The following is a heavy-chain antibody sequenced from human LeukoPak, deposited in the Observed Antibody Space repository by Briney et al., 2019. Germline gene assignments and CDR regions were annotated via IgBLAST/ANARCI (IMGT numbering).Heavy chain of an antibody. D-gene: IGHD3-10*01. CDR3: AKGVGGSANYYYMDV. Sequence: PGGSLRLSCAASGFTFSSYAMNWVRQAPGKGLEWVSSISDSGGSTYYADSVKGRFTVSRDNSKNTLYLQMSSLRAEDTAVYYCAKGVGGSANYYYMDVWGKGTTVTVSS. J-gene: IGHJ6*03. V-gene: IGHV3-23*01. CDR2: ISDSGGST. CDR1: GFTFSSYA.